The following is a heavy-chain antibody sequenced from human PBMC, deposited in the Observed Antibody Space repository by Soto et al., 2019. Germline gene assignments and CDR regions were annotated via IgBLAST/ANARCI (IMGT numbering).Heavy chain of an antibody. D-gene: IGHD3-9*01. CDR3: ARVVSPYYDVLTGNWFDP. Sequence: QVQLVQSGAEVKEPGASVKVSCKASGYTFTGYYMHWARQAPGQGLEWMGWIKSFNGDTNYAQKFQGRVTLTRDTSISTAYMELSRLKSDDTAVYYCARVVSPYYDVLTGNWFDPWVQGTLVTVSS. CDR1: GYTFTGYY. J-gene: IGHJ5*02. V-gene: IGHV1-2*02. CDR2: IKSFNGDT.